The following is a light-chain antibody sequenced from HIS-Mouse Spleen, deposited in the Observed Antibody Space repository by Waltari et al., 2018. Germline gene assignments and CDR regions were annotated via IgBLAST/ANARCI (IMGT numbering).Light chain of an antibody. Sequence: QSALTQPASVSGSPGQSITISCTGTSSDVGSYNLVSWYQQHPGKAPKLMIYEGSKRPSGVSNRFSGSKSGHTASLTISGLQADDEADYYCCSYAGSSTWVFGGGTKLTVL. CDR2: EGS. V-gene: IGLV2-23*01. CDR3: CSYAGSSTWV. CDR1: SSDVGSYNL. J-gene: IGLJ3*02.